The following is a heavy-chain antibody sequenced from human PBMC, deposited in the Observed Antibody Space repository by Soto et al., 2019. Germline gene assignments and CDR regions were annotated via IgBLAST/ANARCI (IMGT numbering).Heavy chain of an antibody. Sequence: GGSLRLSCAASGFTFSSYSMNWVRQAPGKGLEWVSSISSSSSYIYYADSVKGRFTISRDNAKNSLYLQMNSLRAEDTAVYYCAREEWDIVLVPAAAIDYWGQGTLVTVSS. CDR1: GFTFSSYS. V-gene: IGHV3-21*01. D-gene: IGHD2-2*01. J-gene: IGHJ4*02. CDR3: AREEWDIVLVPAAAIDY. CDR2: ISSSSSYI.